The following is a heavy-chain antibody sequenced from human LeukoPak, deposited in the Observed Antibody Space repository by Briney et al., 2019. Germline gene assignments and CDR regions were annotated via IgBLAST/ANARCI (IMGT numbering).Heavy chain of an antibody. V-gene: IGHV3-7*01. J-gene: IGHJ6*02. D-gene: IGHD2-2*01. CDR3: ARAQSGHCSSTSCYDYGMDV. CDR2: INQNGSEK. CDR1: TVTFSNYW. Sequence: GGSLRLSCAASTVTFSNYWMRWVRQAPGKGLEWGANINQNGSEKYYADSVKGRFTFSRDNAKNSLYLQMNCLRAEDTAVYYCARAQSGHCSSTSCYDYGMDVWGQGTTVTVSS.